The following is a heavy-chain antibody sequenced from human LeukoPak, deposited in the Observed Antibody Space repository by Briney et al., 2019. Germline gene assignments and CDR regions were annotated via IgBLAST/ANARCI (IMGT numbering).Heavy chain of an antibody. D-gene: IGHD2-15*01. Sequence: SVKVSCKASGGTFSSYAISWVRQAPGQGLEWMGGIIPIFGTANYAQKFQGRVTITVDESTSTAYMELSSLGSEDTAVYYCARGYSSGGSCSDWGQGTLVTVSS. CDR1: GGTFSSYA. CDR2: IIPIFGTA. J-gene: IGHJ4*02. CDR3: ARGYSSGGSCSD. V-gene: IGHV1-69*13.